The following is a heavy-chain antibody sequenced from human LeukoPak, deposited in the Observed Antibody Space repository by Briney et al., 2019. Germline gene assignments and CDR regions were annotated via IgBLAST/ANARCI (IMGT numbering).Heavy chain of an antibody. Sequence: ASVKVSCKASGYTFTSYYMHWVRQAPGQGLEWMGIINPSGGSTSYAQKFQGRVTMTRDMSTSTVYMELSSLRSEDTAVYYCARALAYYYDSSGYPDDYWGQGTLVTVSS. V-gene: IGHV1-46*01. CDR1: GYTFTSYY. CDR3: ARALAYYYDSSGYPDDY. J-gene: IGHJ4*02. CDR2: INPSGGST. D-gene: IGHD3-22*01.